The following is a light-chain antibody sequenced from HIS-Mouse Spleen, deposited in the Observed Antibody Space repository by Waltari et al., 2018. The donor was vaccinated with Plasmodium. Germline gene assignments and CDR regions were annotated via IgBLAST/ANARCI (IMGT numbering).Light chain of an antibody. V-gene: IGKV1-8*01. CDR3: QQYYSYPYT. CDR1: QGISSY. J-gene: IGKJ2*01. CDR2: AAS. Sequence: AIRMTQSPSSFSASTGDRVTITCRASQGISSYLALYQQKPGKAPKLLIYAASTLQSGVPSRVSGSGSGTDYTLTISCLQSEDFATYYCQQYYSYPYTFGQGTKLEIK.